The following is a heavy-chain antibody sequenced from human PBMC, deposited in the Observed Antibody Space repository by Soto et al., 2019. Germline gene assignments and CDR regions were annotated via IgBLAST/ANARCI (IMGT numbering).Heavy chain of an antibody. V-gene: IGHV3-33*01. CDR3: VRGGYASDI. Sequence: QVQLVESGGGVVQSGRSLRLSCAASGFNFTDYAFHWVRQAPGKGLEWVSVIWYDGSYKYYADSVKGRFTISRDNSKNTLYLQMNSLRVEDTAVYYCVRGGYASDIWGQGTMVTVSS. CDR1: GFNFTDYA. J-gene: IGHJ3*02. CDR2: IWYDGSYK.